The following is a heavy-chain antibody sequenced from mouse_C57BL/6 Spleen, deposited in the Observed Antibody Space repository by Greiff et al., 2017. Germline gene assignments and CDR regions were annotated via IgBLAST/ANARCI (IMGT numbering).Heavy chain of an antibody. V-gene: IGHV1-4*01. CDR1: GYTFTSYT. D-gene: IGHD4-1*01. Sequence: VKLQQSGAELARPGASVKMSCKASGYTFTSYTMHWVKQRPGQGLEWIGYINPSSGYTKYNQKFKDKATLTADKSSSTAYMQLSSLTSEDSAVYYCARSNWDKYFDVWGTGTTVTVSS. CDR2: INPSSGYT. J-gene: IGHJ1*03. CDR3: ARSNWDKYFDV.